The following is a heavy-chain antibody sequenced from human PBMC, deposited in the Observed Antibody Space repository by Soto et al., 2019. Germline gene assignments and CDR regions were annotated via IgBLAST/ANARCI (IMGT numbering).Heavy chain of an antibody. J-gene: IGHJ5*02. CDR2: INHSGST. V-gene: IGHV4-34*01. D-gene: IGHD1-7*01. CDR3: ARVRIDWNYVCWFDP. CDR1: GGSFSGYY. Sequence: QVQLQQWGAGLLKPSETLSLTCAVYGGSFSGYYWSWIRPPPGKGLVWIGEINHSGSTNYNPSLRRRVNISVDTSKNQFSLKLSSVTAAVTAVYYCARVRIDWNYVCWFDPWGQGTLVTVSS.